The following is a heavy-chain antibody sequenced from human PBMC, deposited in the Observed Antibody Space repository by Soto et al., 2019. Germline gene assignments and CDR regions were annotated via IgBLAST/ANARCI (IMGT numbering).Heavy chain of an antibody. D-gene: IGHD4-17*01. Sequence: EVQLMESGGGLVQPGGSLRLSCAASEFTLSSHGMSWVRQAPGRGLEWGSSISDSGGRTYYADSVKGRFTISRDNSKNTLYLQMNGRRAGDTAVYYCASQGLVTTEGSDYYYMDVWGKGTTVTVSS. V-gene: IGHV3-23*01. CDR3: ASQGLVTTEGSDYYYMDV. J-gene: IGHJ6*03. CDR1: EFTLSSHG. CDR2: ISDSGGRT.